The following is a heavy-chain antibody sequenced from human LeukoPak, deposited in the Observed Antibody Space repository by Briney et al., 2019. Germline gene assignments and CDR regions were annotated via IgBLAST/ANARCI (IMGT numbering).Heavy chain of an antibody. CDR1: GFTLSSYA. Sequence: PEGSLRLSCAASGFTLSSYAMSWVRQAPGKGLEWVSSISASGGSTNYADSVKGRFTISRDNSKNTVYLQMNSLRAEDTAVYYCAKVMKGSERLTMVRGVIIKTAGLYYMDVWGKGTTDTVSS. CDR2: ISASGGST. J-gene: IGHJ6*03. CDR3: AKVMKGSERLTMVRGVIIKTAGLYYMDV. V-gene: IGHV3-23*01. D-gene: IGHD3-10*01.